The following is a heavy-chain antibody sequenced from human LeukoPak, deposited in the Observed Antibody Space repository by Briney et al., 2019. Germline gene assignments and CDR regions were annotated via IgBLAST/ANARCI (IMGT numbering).Heavy chain of an antibody. CDR1: GGSISSDAYY. V-gene: IGHV4-39*01. Sequence: SEALSLTCTVSGGSISSDAYYWGWIRQPPKKGLEWIGTIYHSGSNYLNPSLRSRLTISVDTSKNQFSLNLSSVTAADTAVYYCARLDGAWGYFDYWGQGTLVTVSS. J-gene: IGHJ4*02. CDR2: IYHSGSN. CDR3: ARLDGAWGYFDY. D-gene: IGHD3-16*01.